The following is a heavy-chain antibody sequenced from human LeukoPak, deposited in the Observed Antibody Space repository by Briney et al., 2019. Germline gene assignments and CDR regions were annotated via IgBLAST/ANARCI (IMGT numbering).Heavy chain of an antibody. D-gene: IGHD3-10*01. CDR2: IYHSGTT. J-gene: IGHJ4*02. V-gene: IGHV4-38-2*02. Sequence: PAETLSLTCTVSGHSITSGYYWGWIRQPPGKGLEWIGKIYHSGTTYYNPSLKSRVTISVDTSKSQLSLKLNSVTAADTAVYCCASAAYYSSGFDYWGQGTLVTVSS. CDR1: GHSITSGYY. CDR3: ASAAYYSSGFDY.